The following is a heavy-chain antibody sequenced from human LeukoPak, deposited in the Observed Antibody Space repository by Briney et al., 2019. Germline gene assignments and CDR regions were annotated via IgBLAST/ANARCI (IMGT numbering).Heavy chain of an antibody. CDR3: ARGRYYDSSGPLPLYYYGMDV. CDR1: GGSISSYY. V-gene: IGHV4-59*01. CDR2: IYYSGST. Sequence: SETLSLTCTVSGGSISSYYWSWIRQPPGKGLEWIGYIYYSGSTNYNPSLKSRVTISVDTSKNQFSLKLSSVTAADTAVYYCARGRYYDSSGPLPLYYYGMDVWGQGTTVTVSS. J-gene: IGHJ6*02. D-gene: IGHD3-22*01.